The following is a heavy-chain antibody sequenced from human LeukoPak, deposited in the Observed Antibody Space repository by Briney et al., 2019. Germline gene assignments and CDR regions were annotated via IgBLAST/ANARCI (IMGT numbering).Heavy chain of an antibody. Sequence: ASVKVSCKASGYTFTSYGISWVRQAPGQGLEWMGWISAYNGNTNYAQKLQGRVTMTTDTSTSTAYMELRSLRSDDTAVYYCARDHITIFGVPYWFDPWGQGTLVTVSS. CDR2: ISAYNGNT. V-gene: IGHV1-18*01. CDR3: ARDHITIFGVPYWFDP. J-gene: IGHJ5*02. D-gene: IGHD3-3*01. CDR1: GYTFTSYG.